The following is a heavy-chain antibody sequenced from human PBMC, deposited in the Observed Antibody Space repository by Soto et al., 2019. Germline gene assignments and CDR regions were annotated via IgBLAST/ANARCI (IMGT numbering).Heavy chain of an antibody. CDR2: IYHSGST. V-gene: IGHV4-30-2*01. CDR3: ARGRYSSSWYQPYFDY. D-gene: IGHD6-13*01. CDR1: GGSISSGGYS. Sequence: SETLSLTCAVSGGSISSGGYSWSWIRQPPGKGLEWIGYIYHSGSTYYNPSLKSRVTISVGRSKNQFSLKLSSVTAADTAVYYCARGRYSSSWYQPYFDYWGQGTLVTVSS. J-gene: IGHJ4*02.